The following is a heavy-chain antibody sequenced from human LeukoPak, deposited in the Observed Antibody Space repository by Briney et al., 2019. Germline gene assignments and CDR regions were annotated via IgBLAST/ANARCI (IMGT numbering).Heavy chain of an antibody. CDR1: GFTFSSYA. D-gene: IGHD3-3*01. Sequence: PGGSLRLSFAASGFTFSSYAMSWVRQAPGKGLEWVSAISGSGGSTYYADSVKGRFTISRDNSKNTLYLQMNSLRAEDTAVYYCAKYYDFWSGYSYWGQGTLVTVSS. CDR3: AKYYDFWSGYSY. J-gene: IGHJ4*02. V-gene: IGHV3-23*01. CDR2: ISGSGGST.